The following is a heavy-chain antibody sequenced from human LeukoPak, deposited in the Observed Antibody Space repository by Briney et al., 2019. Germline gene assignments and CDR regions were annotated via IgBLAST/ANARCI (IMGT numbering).Heavy chain of an antibody. CDR3: ARGKYQLLRAYYYYYMDV. V-gene: IGHV4-39*01. D-gene: IGHD2-2*01. CDR2: IYYSGST. J-gene: IGHJ6*03. Sequence: PSETLSLTCTVSGGSISSSSYYWRWIRQPPGKGLEWIGSIYYSGSTYYNPSLKSRVTISLDTSKNQFSLKLSSVTAADTAVYYCARGKYQLLRAYYYYYMDVWGKGATVTVSS. CDR1: GGSISSSSYY.